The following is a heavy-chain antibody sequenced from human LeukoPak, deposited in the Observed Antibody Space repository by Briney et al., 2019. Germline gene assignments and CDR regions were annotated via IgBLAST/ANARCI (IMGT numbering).Heavy chain of an antibody. Sequence: ASVKVSCKASGYTFTGYYMHWVRQAPGQGLEWMGWINPNSGGTNYAQKFQGRVTMTRDTSISTAYMELSRLRSDDTAAYYCAREQCSSTSCFPLFDYWGQGTLVTVSS. CDR2: INPNSGGT. CDR1: GYTFTGYY. CDR3: AREQCSSTSCFPLFDY. V-gene: IGHV1-2*02. J-gene: IGHJ4*02. D-gene: IGHD2-2*01.